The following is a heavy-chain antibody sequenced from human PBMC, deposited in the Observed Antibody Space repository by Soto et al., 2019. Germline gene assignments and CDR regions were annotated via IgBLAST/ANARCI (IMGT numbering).Heavy chain of an antibody. Sequence: SLRLSCAASGFTFSSYAMHWVRQAPGKGLEWVAVISYDGSNKYYADSVKGRFTISRDNSKNTLYLQMNSLRAEDTAVYYCAFEGHYDSSGYYYGGNSFDYWGQGTLVTVSS. CDR1: GFTFSSYA. V-gene: IGHV3-30-3*01. D-gene: IGHD3-22*01. J-gene: IGHJ4*02. CDR2: ISYDGSNK. CDR3: AFEGHYDSSGYYYGGNSFDY.